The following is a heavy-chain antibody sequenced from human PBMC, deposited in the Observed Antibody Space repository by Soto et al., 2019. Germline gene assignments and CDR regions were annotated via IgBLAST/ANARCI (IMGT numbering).Heavy chain of an antibody. CDR2: ISGSGGST. D-gene: IGHD3-3*01. J-gene: IGHJ4*02. CDR3: AKRSSLRFLEWLSYFDY. CDR1: GFTFSSYA. Sequence: EVQLLESGGGLVQPGGSLRLSCAASGFTFSSYAMSWVRQAPGKGLEWVSAISGSGGSTYYADSVKGRFTISRDNSKNTRYLQTNSQRAEETAVYYCAKRSSLRFLEWLSYFDYWGQGTLVTVSS. V-gene: IGHV3-23*01.